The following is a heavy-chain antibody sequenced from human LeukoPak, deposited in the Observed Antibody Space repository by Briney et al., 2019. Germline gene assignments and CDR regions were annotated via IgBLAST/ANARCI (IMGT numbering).Heavy chain of an antibody. CDR2: IWHDGSEK. D-gene: IGHD3-16*01. V-gene: IGHV3-33*01. CDR1: GFVFSTYG. CDR3: ARGDYGNLDY. J-gene: IGHJ4*02. Sequence: GGSLRLSCTASGFVFSTYGMYWVRQAPGKGLEWVGVIWHDGSEKYYADSVKGRFTISRDNSQNILYLQLNSLRDDDTGIYYCARGDYGNLDYWGQGILVTVSS.